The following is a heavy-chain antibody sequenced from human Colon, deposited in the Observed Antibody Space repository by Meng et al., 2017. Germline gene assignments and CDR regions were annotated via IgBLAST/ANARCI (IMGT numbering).Heavy chain of an antibody. D-gene: IGHD2-15*01. V-gene: IGHV4-61*02. Sequence: SETLSLTCTVSGVSISSGSYYWSWIRQPAGKGLEWIGRIYTSGSTNYNPSLKSRVTISVDTSKNQFSLKLSSVTAADTAVYYCASAGKGYCSGGSCYPNPYFDYWGQGTLVTVSS. CDR3: ASAGKGYCSGGSCYPNPYFDY. CDR1: GVSISSGSYY. J-gene: IGHJ4*02. CDR2: IYTSGST.